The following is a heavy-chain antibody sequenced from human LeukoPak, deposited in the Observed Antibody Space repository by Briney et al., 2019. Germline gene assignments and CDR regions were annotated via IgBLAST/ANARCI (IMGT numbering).Heavy chain of an antibody. CDR3: ARDASQYGSYDYYMDV. V-gene: IGHV3-21*01. CDR1: GFTFSSYS. CDR2: ISSSSSYI. J-gene: IGHJ6*03. D-gene: IGHD2-2*01. Sequence: GGSLRLSCAASGFTFSSYSMNWVRQAPGKGLEWVSSISSSSSYIYYADSVKGRFTISRDNSKNTLYLQMNSLRAEDTAVYYCARDASQYGSYDYYMDVWGKGTTVTISS.